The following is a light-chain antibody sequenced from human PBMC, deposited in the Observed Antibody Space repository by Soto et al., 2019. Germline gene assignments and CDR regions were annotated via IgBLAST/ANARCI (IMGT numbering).Light chain of an antibody. CDR1: QSVSIY. V-gene: IGKV3-11*01. CDR3: QQRSSSVT. J-gene: IGKJ4*01. Sequence: IILTQSPATLSLSPGERATLSCRASQSVSIYLAWYQHKPGQAPRLLIYNASNRAAGIPARFSGSGSGTDFTLTISSLEPEDFAVYFCQQRSSSVTFGGGTKLDI. CDR2: NAS.